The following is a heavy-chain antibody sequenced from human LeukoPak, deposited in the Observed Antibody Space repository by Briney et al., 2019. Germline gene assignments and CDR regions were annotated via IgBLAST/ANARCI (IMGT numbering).Heavy chain of an antibody. V-gene: IGHV3-30-3*02. CDR1: GFTFSSYA. Sequence: GGSLRLSCAASGFTFSSYAMHWVRQAPGKGLEWVAVISYDGSNKYYADSVKGRFTISRDNSKNTLYLQMNSLRAEDTAVYYCAKLVRGVSLSCVDYWGQGTLVTVSS. D-gene: IGHD3-10*01. CDR3: AKLVRGVSLSCVDY. CDR2: ISYDGSNK. J-gene: IGHJ4*02.